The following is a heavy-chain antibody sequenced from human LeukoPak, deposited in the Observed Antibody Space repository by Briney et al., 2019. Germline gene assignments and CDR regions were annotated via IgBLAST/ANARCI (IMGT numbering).Heavy chain of an antibody. Sequence: GGSLRLSCAASGFTFRTYAMSWVRQAPGKGLEWVSAISGSGYTTYYADSVTGRFTISRDNSKNTLFLQMNSLRAEDTAVYYCAKDHTYGDYSVGYIDYWGQGTLVTVSS. V-gene: IGHV3-23*01. CDR1: GFTFRTYA. D-gene: IGHD4-17*01. CDR3: AKDHTYGDYSVGYIDY. CDR2: ISGSGYTT. J-gene: IGHJ4*02.